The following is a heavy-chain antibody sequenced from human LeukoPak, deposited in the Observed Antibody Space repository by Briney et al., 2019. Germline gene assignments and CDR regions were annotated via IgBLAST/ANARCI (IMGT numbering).Heavy chain of an antibody. CDR3: ARTSAGYMDV. D-gene: IGHD6-25*01. J-gene: IGHJ6*03. CDR2: IYHSGST. CDR1: GGSISSGSYY. V-gene: IGHV4-39*07. Sequence: SETLSLTCTVSGGSISSGSYYWSWIRQPAGKGLEWIGSIYHSGSTYYNPSLKSRVTISVDTSKNQFSLKLSSVTAADTAVYYCARTSAGYMDVWGKGTTVTVSS.